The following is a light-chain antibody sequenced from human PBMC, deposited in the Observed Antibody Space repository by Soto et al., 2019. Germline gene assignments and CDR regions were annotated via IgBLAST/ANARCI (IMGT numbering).Light chain of an antibody. J-gene: IGLJ2*01. CDR1: SADVGGYDF. CDR3: CSCAGSHVA. CDR2: DVT. Sequence: QSALTQPRSVSGSPGQSVTFSCTGTSADVGGYDFVSWYQQLPGKAPKLMIYDVTKRPSGVPDRFSGSKSGNTASLTISGLQAEDEADYYCCSCAGSHVAFGGGTKLTVL. V-gene: IGLV2-11*01.